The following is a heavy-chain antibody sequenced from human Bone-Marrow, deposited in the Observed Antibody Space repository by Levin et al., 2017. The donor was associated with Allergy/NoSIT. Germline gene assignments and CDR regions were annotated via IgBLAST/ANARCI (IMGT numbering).Heavy chain of an antibody. V-gene: IGHV3-74*01. CDR3: ARDVDRDDF. D-gene: IGHD1-14*01. Sequence: LSLTCAASGFTFSVHWMHWVRQAPGEGPVWVSRINSDGSSTGYADSLRGRFTISRDNAKNTLYLQMNSLRAEDTAVYYCARDVDRDDFWGQGTLVTVSS. J-gene: IGHJ4*02. CDR1: GFTFSVHW. CDR2: INSDGSST.